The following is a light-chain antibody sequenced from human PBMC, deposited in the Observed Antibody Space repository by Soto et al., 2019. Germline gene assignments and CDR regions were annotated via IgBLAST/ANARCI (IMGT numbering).Light chain of an antibody. CDR3: QQYNSYSPF. CDR1: QSISSW. Sequence: DIQMTQSPSTLSASVGDRVTITCRASQSISSWLAWYQQKPGKAPKLLIYKASSLESGVPSRFSGSGSGTEFTLTISSLQPDDFAAYYCQQYNSYSPFFGQGTKLEIK. CDR2: KAS. J-gene: IGKJ2*01. V-gene: IGKV1-5*03.